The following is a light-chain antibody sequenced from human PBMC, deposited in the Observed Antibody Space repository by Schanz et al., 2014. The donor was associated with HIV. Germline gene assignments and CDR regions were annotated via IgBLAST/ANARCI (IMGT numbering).Light chain of an antibody. Sequence: QSVLTQPPSASGTPGQRVTISCSGSSSNFRSNAVNWYQQLPGTAPRLVIYNTFHRPSGVPDRFSGSQSGTSASLAISGLQSEDESDFFCATWDDSLDVWVFGGGTKLTVL. CDR1: SSNFRSNA. CDR2: NTF. J-gene: IGLJ3*02. V-gene: IGLV1-44*01. CDR3: ATWDDSLDVWV.